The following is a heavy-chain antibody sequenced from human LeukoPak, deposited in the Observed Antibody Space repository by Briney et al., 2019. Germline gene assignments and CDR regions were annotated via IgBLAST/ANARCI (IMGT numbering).Heavy chain of an antibody. CDR3: ARDPTAIAAADDYYFDY. CDR2: ISSSSSYI. J-gene: IGHJ4*02. D-gene: IGHD6-13*01. V-gene: IGHV3-21*01. CDR1: GFTFSSYS. Sequence: GGSLRLSCAASGFTFSSYSMNWVRQARGKGLEWVSSISSSSSYIYYADSVKGRFTICRDNAKNSLYLQMNSLRAEETAVYYCARDPTAIAAADDYYFDYWGQGTLVTVSS.